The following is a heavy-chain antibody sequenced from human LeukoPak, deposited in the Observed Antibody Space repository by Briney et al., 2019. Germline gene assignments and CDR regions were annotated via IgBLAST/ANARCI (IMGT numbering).Heavy chain of an antibody. CDR1: GFTLCSYS. CDR3: ARELSSSGPI. Sequence: PGGSLRLSCAASGFTLCSYSMNWVRPAPGKGREWGSCISSSGSIIYYADPVTGRLNTSRDNAKMPLFLQMTSLRAEDTAVYYCARELSSSGPIWGQGTLVTVSS. V-gene: IGHV3-48*01. J-gene: IGHJ4*02. CDR2: ISSSGSII. D-gene: IGHD6-19*01.